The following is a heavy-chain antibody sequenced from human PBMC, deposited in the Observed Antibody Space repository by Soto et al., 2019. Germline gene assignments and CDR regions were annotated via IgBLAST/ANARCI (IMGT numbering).Heavy chain of an antibody. J-gene: IGHJ4*02. CDR2: SRDKGNSYST. CDR1: GFTFSDYY. V-gene: IGHV3-72*01. CDR3: TRSIPGTTSSDY. D-gene: IGHD1-7*01. Sequence: EVQLVESGGGLVQPGGSLRLSCAGSGFTFSDYYIDWVRQAPGKGLAWVGRSRDKGNSYSTDYAASVKGRFTVSRDASKNSLYLQMNNLKTEDTALYYCTRSIPGTTSSDYWGQGTLVTVSS.